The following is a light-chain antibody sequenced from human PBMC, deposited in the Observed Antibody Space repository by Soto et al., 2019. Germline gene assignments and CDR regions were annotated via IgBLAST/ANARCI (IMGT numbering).Light chain of an antibody. CDR1: QSVSSN. CDR3: QQYNNWPGT. J-gene: IGKJ4*01. V-gene: IGKV3-15*01. CDR2: GAS. Sequence: EIVMTQSPATLSVSPGERATLSCRASQSVSSNLAWYQHKPGQAPRLLLYGASNRATGIPARFSGSGSGTEFTLTIDSLQSEDFAIYFCQQYNNWPGTFGGGTKVDIK.